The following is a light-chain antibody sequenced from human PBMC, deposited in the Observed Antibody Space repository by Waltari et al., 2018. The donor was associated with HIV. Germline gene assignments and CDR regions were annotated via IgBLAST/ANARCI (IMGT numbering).Light chain of an antibody. Sequence: QSVLTQPPSASGTPGQRVTISCSGSNSTIGSNYVYWYQQLPGTTPKLLIYTNNQRPAGVPDRFSGSKSGTAASLAISGLRSEDEADYYCAAWDDSLSGVVFGGGTKLTVL. CDR2: TNN. J-gene: IGLJ2*01. V-gene: IGLV1-47*01. CDR3: AAWDDSLSGVV. CDR1: NSTIGSNY.